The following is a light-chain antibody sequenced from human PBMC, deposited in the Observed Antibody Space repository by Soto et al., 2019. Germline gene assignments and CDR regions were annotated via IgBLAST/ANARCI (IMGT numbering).Light chain of an antibody. CDR2: GAS. V-gene: IGKV3-20*01. CDR3: QQYGSSPLT. Sequence: EIVLTQSPGTLSLSPGERATLSCRASQSVSSSYLAWYQQRPGQAPRLLIYGASSSATSIPDRFSGSWSGTDFTITISRLEPEDFAVYYCQQYGSSPLTFGGGTKVEIK. CDR1: QSVSSSY. J-gene: IGKJ4*01.